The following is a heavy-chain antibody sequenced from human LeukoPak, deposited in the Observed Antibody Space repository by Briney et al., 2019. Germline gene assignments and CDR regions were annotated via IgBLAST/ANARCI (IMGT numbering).Heavy chain of an antibody. CDR2: ISGSGGST. CDR1: GFTFSSYA. J-gene: IGHJ4*02. Sequence: PGGSLRLSCAASGFTFSSYAMSWVRQAPGKGLEWVSAISGSGGSTYYADSVKGRFTISRDSSKNTLYLQMNSLRAEDTAVYYCAKDKPDYYDSSGYYDYWGQGTLVTVSS. V-gene: IGHV3-23*01. CDR3: AKDKPDYYDSSGYYDY. D-gene: IGHD3-22*01.